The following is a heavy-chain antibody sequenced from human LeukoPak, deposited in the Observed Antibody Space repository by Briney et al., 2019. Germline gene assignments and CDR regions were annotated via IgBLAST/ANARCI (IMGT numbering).Heavy chain of an antibody. D-gene: IGHD6-19*01. CDR3: ARDSSGWFRKGFDY. V-gene: IGHV4-34*01. CDR1: GASFSGYY. Sequence: SETLSLTCAVYGASFSGYYWSWIRQPPGKGLEWIGEINHSGSTNYNPSLKSRVTISVDTSKNRFSLKLSSVTAADTAVYYCARDSSGWFRKGFDYWGQGTLVTVSS. J-gene: IGHJ4*02. CDR2: INHSGST.